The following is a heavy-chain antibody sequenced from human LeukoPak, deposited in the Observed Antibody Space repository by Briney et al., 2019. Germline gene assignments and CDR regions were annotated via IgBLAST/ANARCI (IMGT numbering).Heavy chain of an antibody. CDR3: ARGLSSSWFYYYYYYGMDV. CDR2: MNPNSGNT. CDR1: GYTFTSYD. J-gene: IGHJ6*02. Sequence: ASVKVSCKASGYTFTSYDINWVRQATGQGLEWMGWMNPNSGNTGYAQKFQGRVTMTRNTSISTAYMELSSLRSEDTAVYYCARGLSSSWFYYYYYYGMDVWGQGTAVTVSS. D-gene: IGHD6-13*01. V-gene: IGHV1-8*01.